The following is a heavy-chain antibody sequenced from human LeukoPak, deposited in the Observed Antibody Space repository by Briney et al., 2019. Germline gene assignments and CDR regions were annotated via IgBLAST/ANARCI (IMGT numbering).Heavy chain of an antibody. CDR2: ISFDDTNK. Sequence: GGSLRLSCVASGFTFTKYAMDWVRQAPGKGLEWVASISFDDTNKVYADAVRGRFTISRDKSNNTLYLQMNSLRAEDTGVYYCARESTYIWGQGTMVTVSS. CDR1: GFTFTKYA. CDR3: ARESTYI. V-gene: IGHV3-30-3*01. J-gene: IGHJ3*02.